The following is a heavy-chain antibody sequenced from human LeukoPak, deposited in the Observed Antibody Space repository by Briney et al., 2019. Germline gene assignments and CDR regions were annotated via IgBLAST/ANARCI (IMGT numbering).Heavy chain of an antibody. J-gene: IGHJ3*02. Sequence: SETLSLTCTVSGGSLTNSRYYWGWIRQPPGKGLEWIGNIYSSGNTYYSPSLKSRVTISVDTSTNQFSLKLSSVTAADAALYYCAKCYSFLDGFDIWGQGTMVSVSS. D-gene: IGHD2-15*01. V-gene: IGHV4-39*01. CDR3: AKCYSFLDGFDI. CDR2: IYSSGNT. CDR1: GGSLTNSRYY.